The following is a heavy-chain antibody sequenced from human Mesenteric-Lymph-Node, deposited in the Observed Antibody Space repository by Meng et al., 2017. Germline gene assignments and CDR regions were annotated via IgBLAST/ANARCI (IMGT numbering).Heavy chain of an antibody. CDR3: ARDRAPYNYDFWSGYDRGGWFDP. CDR2: MYSTGST. CDR1: GDSISTSTDY. D-gene: IGHD3-3*01. J-gene: IGHJ5*02. Sequence: SETLSLTCTVSGDSISTSTDYWGWIRQPPGKGLEWIVSMYSTGSTYYNPSLKSRLTISVDTSKNQFSLKVKSVTAADTAVYYCARDRAPYNYDFWSGYDRGGWFDPWDQGTLVTSPQ. V-gene: IGHV4-39*07.